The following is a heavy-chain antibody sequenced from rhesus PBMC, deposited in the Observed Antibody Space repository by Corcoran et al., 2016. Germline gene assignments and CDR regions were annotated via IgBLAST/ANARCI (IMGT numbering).Heavy chain of an antibody. CDR2: NNGNSGRT. CDR1: GGSFSSYW. CDR3: ARYSGYSFAY. J-gene: IGHJ4*01. D-gene: IGHD5-24*01. V-gene: IGHV4-80*01. Sequence: QVQLQESGPGLVKPSETLSLTCAVPGGSFSSYWLSWLRQPPGKGLEWSGENNGNSGRTTCNPSLKSRVTISKDASKNQFSRKLSSVTAADTAVYYCARYSGYSFAYWGQGVLVTVSS.